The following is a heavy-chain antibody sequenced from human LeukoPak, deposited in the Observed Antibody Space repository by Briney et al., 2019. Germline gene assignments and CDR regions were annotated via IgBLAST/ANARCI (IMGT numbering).Heavy chain of an antibody. J-gene: IGHJ4*02. V-gene: IGHV1-24*01. CDR3: ATVCSSTSCYFVPDY. CDR1: GYTLTELS. CDR2: FDPEDGET. Sequence: ASVKVSCKVSGYTLTELSMHWVRQAPGKGLEWMGGFDPEDGETIYAQKFQGRVTTTEDTSTDTAYMELSSLRSEDTAVYYCATVCSSTSCYFVPDYWGQGTLVTVSS. D-gene: IGHD2-2*01.